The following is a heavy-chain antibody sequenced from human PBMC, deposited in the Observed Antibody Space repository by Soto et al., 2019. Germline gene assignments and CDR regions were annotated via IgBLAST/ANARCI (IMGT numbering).Heavy chain of an antibody. J-gene: IGHJ4*02. D-gene: IGHD3-10*02. CDR3: TIVRVADSALDH. CDR2: MSYDGSDT. CDR1: GFIFSSNG. V-gene: IGHV3-30*03. Sequence: QVQLVESGGGVVQPGRSLRLSCVGSGFIFSSNGMHWVRQTPGKGLEWVAFMSYDGSDTFYADSVKGRFTISRDNSKNTLFLHMGNLRAEDTAMYYCTIVRVADSALDHWGQGTLVTVSS.